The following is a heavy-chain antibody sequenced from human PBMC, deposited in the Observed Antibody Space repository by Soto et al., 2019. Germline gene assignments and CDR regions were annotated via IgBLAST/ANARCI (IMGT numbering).Heavy chain of an antibody. V-gene: IGHV3-73*01. CDR2: SRSKPNNYAT. CDR1: GFTFSGSA. J-gene: IGHJ3*02. CDR3: TREEGGDALDM. D-gene: IGHD3-16*01. Sequence: EVQLVESGGGLVQPRGSLKLSCAASGFTFSGSAMHWVRQASGKGLEWVGRSRSKPNNYATAYAASVRGRFTISRDDSRNTAYLQMNSLKTEDTAVYFCTREEGGDALDMWGQGTMVTVSS.